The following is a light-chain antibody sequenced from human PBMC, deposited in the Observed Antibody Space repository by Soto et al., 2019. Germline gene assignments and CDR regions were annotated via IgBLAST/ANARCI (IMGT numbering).Light chain of an antibody. CDR3: SSYAGSNNPYV. J-gene: IGLJ1*01. CDR2: EVT. V-gene: IGLV2-8*01. Sequence: QAVVTQPPSASGSRGQSVTISCTGTSGDIGGYDYVSWYQQHPGKAPKLMIYEVTKRPLGVPDRFSGSKSGNTASLTVSGLQAEDEADYYCSSYAGSNNPYVFGTGTKLTVL. CDR1: SGDIGGYDY.